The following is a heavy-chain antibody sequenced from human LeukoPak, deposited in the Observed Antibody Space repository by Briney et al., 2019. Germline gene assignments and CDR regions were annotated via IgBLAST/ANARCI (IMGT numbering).Heavy chain of an antibody. V-gene: IGHV4-38-2*01. J-gene: IGHJ4*02. CDR2: IYHSGST. CDR3: ARRPGYDGIDY. Sequence: SETLSLTCAVSGYSISSGYYWGRIRQPPGQGLEWIGSIYHSGSTYYNPSLKSRVTISVDTSKNQFSLKLSSVTAADTAVYYCARRPGYDGIDYWGQGTLVTVSS. CDR1: GYSISSGYY. D-gene: IGHD1-26*01.